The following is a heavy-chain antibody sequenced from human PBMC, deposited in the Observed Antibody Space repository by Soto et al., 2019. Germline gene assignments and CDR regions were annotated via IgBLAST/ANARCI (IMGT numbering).Heavy chain of an antibody. CDR1: GFTFDDYA. Sequence: GGSLRLSCAASGFTFDDYAMHWVRQTPGKGLEWVSGISWNSDRIGYADSVKGRFTISRDNAKNSLYLQMNSLRAEDTALYYCAKAHDSVTHYYYYYMDVWGKGTTVTVSS. J-gene: IGHJ6*03. CDR3: AKAHDSVTHYYYYYMDV. CDR2: ISWNSDRI. V-gene: IGHV3-9*01. D-gene: IGHD4-17*01.